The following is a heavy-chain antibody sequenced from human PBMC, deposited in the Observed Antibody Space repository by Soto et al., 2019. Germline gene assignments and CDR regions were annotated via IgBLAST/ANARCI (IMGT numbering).Heavy chain of an antibody. D-gene: IGHD3-22*01. V-gene: IGHV1-69*13. CDR3: ARGRSGYTWLHEF. J-gene: IGHJ4*02. CDR2: IIPVFQTA. CDR1: GGLFSSYP. Sequence: SVKVSCKASGGLFSSYPISWVRQVPGQGLEWMGGIIPVFQTAYYTQRFQGRVTITADESTNTAYMELSSLRSEDTAIYYCARGRSGYTWLHEFWGQGTLVTVSS.